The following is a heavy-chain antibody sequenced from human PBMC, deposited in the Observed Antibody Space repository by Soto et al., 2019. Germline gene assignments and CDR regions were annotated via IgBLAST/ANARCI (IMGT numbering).Heavy chain of an antibody. CDR1: GGSISSEYFH. D-gene: IGHD2-21*02. V-gene: IGHV4-30-4*08. CDR3: AREDDGGDRDYYGLDV. J-gene: IGHJ6*02. Sequence: QVQLQQSGPGLVEPSQTLSLTCAVSGGSISSEYFHWTWIRQSPGKGLEWIGYIHYTGCIMYTTSFKSRLTMAVDTTKNQFPLQLTSVTAADTAVYFCAREDDGGDRDYYGLDVWGQGTTVTVSS. CDR2: IHYTGCI.